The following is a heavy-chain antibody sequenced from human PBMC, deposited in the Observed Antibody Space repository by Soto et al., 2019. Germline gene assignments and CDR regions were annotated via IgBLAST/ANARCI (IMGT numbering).Heavy chain of an antibody. J-gene: IGHJ5*02. CDR2: IRSKAYGGTT. V-gene: IGHV3-49*05. CDR1: GFTFGDYA. D-gene: IGHD6-19*01. Sequence: NPGGSLRLSCTASGFTFGDYAMSWFRQAPGKGLEWVGFIRSKAYGGTTEYAASVKGRFTISRDDSKSIAYLQMNSLKTEDTAVYYCTRDQSSGWYDDLRFDPWGQGALVTVSS. CDR3: TRDQSSGWYDDLRFDP.